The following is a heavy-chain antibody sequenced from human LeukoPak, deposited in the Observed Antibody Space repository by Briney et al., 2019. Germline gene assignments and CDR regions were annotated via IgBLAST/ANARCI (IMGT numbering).Heavy chain of an antibody. CDR2: INHSGST. Sequence: SETLSLTCAVYGGSFSGYYWSWIRQPPGKGLEWIGEINHSGSTNYNPSLKSRVTISVDTSKNQFSLKLSSVTAADTAVYYCARDLEQWLEGYWYFDLWGRGTLVTVSS. CDR1: GGSFSGYY. J-gene: IGHJ2*01. CDR3: ARDLEQWLEGYWYFDL. V-gene: IGHV4-34*01. D-gene: IGHD6-19*01.